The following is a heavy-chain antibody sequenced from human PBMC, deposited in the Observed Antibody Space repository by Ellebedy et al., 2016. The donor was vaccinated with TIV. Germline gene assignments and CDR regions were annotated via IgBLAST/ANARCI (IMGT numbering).Heavy chain of an antibody. CDR1: GYTFTAFY. Sequence: ASVKVSCKPPGYTFTAFYLHWVRQAPGQGLEWMGWINPDSGSTNFAQKFQGRVTMTRDTSVNTAYMELSRLESDDMAVYYCARVRRGSSGMDVWGQGTTVTVSS. J-gene: IGHJ6*02. V-gene: IGHV1-2*02. CDR2: INPDSGST. CDR3: ARVRRGSSGMDV. D-gene: IGHD6-13*01.